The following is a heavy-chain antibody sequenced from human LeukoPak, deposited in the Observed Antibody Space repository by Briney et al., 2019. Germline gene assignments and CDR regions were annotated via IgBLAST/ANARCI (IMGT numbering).Heavy chain of an antibody. D-gene: IGHD6-19*01. CDR2: IIPILGIA. CDR3: ASLPVESGWNDAFDI. Sequence: SVKVSCKASGGTFSSYAISWVRQAPGQGLEWMGRIIPILGIANYAQKFQGRVTITADKSTSTAYMELSSLRSEDTAVYYCASLPVESGWNDAFDIWGQGTMVTVSS. CDR1: GGTFSSYA. J-gene: IGHJ3*02. V-gene: IGHV1-69*04.